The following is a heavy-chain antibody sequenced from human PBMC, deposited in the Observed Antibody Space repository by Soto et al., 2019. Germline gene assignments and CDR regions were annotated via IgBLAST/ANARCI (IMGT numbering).Heavy chain of an antibody. CDR3: AKDRYSWSPQALDY. Sequence: GGSLRLSCAASGFTFSVYAMSWVRQAPGKGLGWVSGIIGTGGSTSYSDSVKVRFTISIDNAKNSMSLQMDSLRADDTAVYFCAKDRYSWSPQALDYWGQGTLVTVSS. D-gene: IGHD1-20*01. CDR1: GFTFSVYA. J-gene: IGHJ4*02. V-gene: IGHV3-23*01. CDR2: IIGTGGST.